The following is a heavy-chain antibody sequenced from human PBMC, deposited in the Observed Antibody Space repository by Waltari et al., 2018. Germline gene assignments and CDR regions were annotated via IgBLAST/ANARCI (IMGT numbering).Heavy chain of an antibody. Sequence: EVQLVQSGAEVKKPGATVKISCKASGYTFTDYYMHWVQQAPGKGLEWLGRVDTEDGETIYAEKVQRRVTLTADTSTATVYMELSSLSSEATAVYYGATVSMVRGAYRYFDLWGRGPLVTVSS. CDR3: ATVSMVRGAYRYFDL. J-gene: IGHJ2*01. V-gene: IGHV1-69-2*01. CDR1: GYTFTDYY. D-gene: IGHD3-10*01. CDR2: VDTEDGET.